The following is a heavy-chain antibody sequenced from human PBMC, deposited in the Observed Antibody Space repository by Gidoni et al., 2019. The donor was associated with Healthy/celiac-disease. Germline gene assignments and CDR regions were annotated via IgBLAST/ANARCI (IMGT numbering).Heavy chain of an antibody. Sequence: QVQLVETGGGVVQPGRSLTLSCAASGFTFSSYAMHWVRQAPGKGLEWVAVISYDGSNKYYADSVKGRFTISRDDSKNTLYLQMNSLRAEDTAVYYCAREVAPPRERLPHYYGMDVWGQGTTVTVSS. CDR2: ISYDGSNK. V-gene: IGHV3-30*01. J-gene: IGHJ6*02. CDR1: GFTFSSYA. D-gene: IGHD5-12*01. CDR3: AREVAPPRERLPHYYGMDV.